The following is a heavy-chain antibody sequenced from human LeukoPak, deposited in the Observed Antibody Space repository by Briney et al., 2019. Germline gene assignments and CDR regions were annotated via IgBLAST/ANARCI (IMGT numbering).Heavy chain of an antibody. CDR3: ARQIRVIAARPDDYFDY. D-gene: IGHD6-6*01. V-gene: IGHV5-51*01. J-gene: IGHJ4*02. Sequence: GESLKISCKGSGYSFTSYWIGWVRQMPGKGLEWMGIIYPGDSDTRYSPSFQGQVTISADKSISTAYLQWSSLKASDTAVYYCARQIRVIAARPDDYFDYWGQGTLVTVSS. CDR2: IYPGDSDT. CDR1: GYSFTSYW.